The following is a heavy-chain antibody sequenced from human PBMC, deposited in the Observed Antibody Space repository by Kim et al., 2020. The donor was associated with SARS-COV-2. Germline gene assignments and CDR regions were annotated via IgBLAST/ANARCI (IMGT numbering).Heavy chain of an antibody. CDR3: AKDYSLWFGDPRAFDI. CDR1: GFTFSSYA. Sequence: GGSLRLSCAASGFTFSSYAMSWVRQAPGKGLEWVSAISGSGGSTYYADSVKGRFTISRDNSKNTLYLQMNSLRAEDTAVYYCAKDYSLWFGDPRAFDIWGQGTMVTVSS. J-gene: IGHJ3*02. D-gene: IGHD3-10*01. CDR2: ISGSGGST. V-gene: IGHV3-23*01.